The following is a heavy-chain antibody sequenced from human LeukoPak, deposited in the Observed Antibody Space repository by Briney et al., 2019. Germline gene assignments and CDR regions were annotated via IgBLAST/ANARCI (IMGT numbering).Heavy chain of an antibody. CDR3: ARGEGSSIDY. CDR1: GYTFTDYY. J-gene: IGHJ4*02. D-gene: IGHD6-13*01. Sequence: ASVKVSCKASGYTFTDYYMHWVRRAPGQGLEWMVWINTDSGGTNYAQKFQGRVTMTIDTSTSTAYLELTRLTSDDTAVYYCARGEGSSIDYWGQGTLVTVSS. CDR2: INTDSGGT. V-gene: IGHV1-2*02.